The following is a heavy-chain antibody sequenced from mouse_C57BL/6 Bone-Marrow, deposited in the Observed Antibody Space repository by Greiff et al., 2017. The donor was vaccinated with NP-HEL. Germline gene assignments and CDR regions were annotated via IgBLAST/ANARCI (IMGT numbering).Heavy chain of an antibody. V-gene: IGHV1-54*01. Sequence: LQESGAELVRPGTSVKVSCKASGYAFTNYLIEWVKQRPGQGLEWIGVINPGSGGTNYNEKFKGKATLTADTSSSTAYMQLSSLTSEDSAVYFCARGGIFYDYAWFAYWGQGTLVTVSA. CDR1: GYAFTNYL. J-gene: IGHJ3*01. CDR3: ARGGIFYDYAWFAY. D-gene: IGHD2-4*01. CDR2: INPGSGGT.